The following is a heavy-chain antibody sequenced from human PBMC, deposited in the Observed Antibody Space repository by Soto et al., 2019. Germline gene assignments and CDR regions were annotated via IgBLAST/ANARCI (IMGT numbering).Heavy chain of an antibody. V-gene: IGHV3-15*01. CDR3: TTYYDFWSGYYDAFDI. D-gene: IGHD3-3*01. J-gene: IGHJ3*02. Sequence: GGSLRLSCAASGFTFSNAWMSWVRQAPGKGLEWVGRIKSKTDGGTTDYAAPVKGRFTISRDDSKNTLYLQMNSLKTEDTAVYYCTTYYDFWSGYYDAFDIWGQGTMVTVSS. CDR1: GFTFSNAW. CDR2: IKSKTDGGTT.